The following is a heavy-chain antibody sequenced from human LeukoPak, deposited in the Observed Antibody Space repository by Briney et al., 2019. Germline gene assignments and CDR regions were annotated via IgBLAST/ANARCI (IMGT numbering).Heavy chain of an antibody. D-gene: IGHD5-18*01. CDR3: ARERNVDTAMVTGGYFDY. J-gene: IGHJ4*02. CDR2: IYYSGST. Sequence: SETLSLTCTVSGGSISSYYWSWIRQPPGKGLEWIGYIYYSGSTNYNPSLKSRVTISVDTSKNQFSLKLSSVTAADTAVYYCARERNVDTAMVTGGYFDYWGQGTLVTVSS. CDR1: GGSISSYY. V-gene: IGHV4-59*12.